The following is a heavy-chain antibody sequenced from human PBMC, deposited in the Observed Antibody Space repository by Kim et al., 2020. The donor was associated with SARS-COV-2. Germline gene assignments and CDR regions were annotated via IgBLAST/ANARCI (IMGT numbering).Heavy chain of an antibody. CDR3: ARAPHSNSLYYYHYGMDG. J-gene: IGHJ6*01. D-gene: IGHD6-6*01. CDR1: GYTLTSCA. Sequence: ASVKVSCKASGYTLTSCAMHWVRQAPGQGLEWMGWINTNTGNTTYAQGFTGRFVFSLDTSVSTAYLQISSLKAEDTAVYYCARAPHSNSLYYYHYGMDGW. CDR2: INTNTGNT. V-gene: IGHV7-4-1*02.